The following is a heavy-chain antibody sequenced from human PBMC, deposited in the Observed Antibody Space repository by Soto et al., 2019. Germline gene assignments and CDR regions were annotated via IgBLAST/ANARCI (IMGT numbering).Heavy chain of an antibody. Sequence: QVQLVQSGAKVKKPGASVKVSCKAPGYTFTSYDINWVRQATGQGLEWMGWMNPNSGNTGYAQKFQGRVTMTRNTSISTAYMELSSLRSEDTAVYYCARYNWNYPYYYYGMDVWGQGTTVTVSS. CDR3: ARYNWNYPYYYYGMDV. CDR1: GYTFTSYD. CDR2: MNPNSGNT. J-gene: IGHJ6*02. D-gene: IGHD1-7*01. V-gene: IGHV1-8*01.